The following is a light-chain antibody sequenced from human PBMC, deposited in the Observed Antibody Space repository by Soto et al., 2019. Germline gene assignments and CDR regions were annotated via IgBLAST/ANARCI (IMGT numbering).Light chain of an antibody. J-gene: IGLJ2*01. V-gene: IGLV2-23*02. CDR3: CSYAGSTTHVV. CDR1: SSDVGSYNL. CDR2: EVS. Sequence: QSVLTQPASVSGSPGQSITISCTGTSSDVGSYNLVSWYQQYPGKAPKFIIYEVSKRPSGVSNRFSGSKSGNTASLTISGLKAEDEADYYCCSYAGSTTHVVFGGGTKLTVL.